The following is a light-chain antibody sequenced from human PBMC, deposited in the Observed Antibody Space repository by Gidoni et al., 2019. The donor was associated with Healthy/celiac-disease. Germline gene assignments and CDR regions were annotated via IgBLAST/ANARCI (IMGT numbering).Light chain of an antibody. CDR2: KAS. Sequence: DIQMTQSPSTLSASVGDRVTTTCRASKSISSWLAWYQQKPGKAPKLLIYKASSLESGVPSRFSGSGSGTEFTLTISSLQPDDFATYYCQQYNSYRTFGQGTKVEIK. CDR3: QQYNSYRT. CDR1: KSISSW. V-gene: IGKV1-5*03. J-gene: IGKJ1*01.